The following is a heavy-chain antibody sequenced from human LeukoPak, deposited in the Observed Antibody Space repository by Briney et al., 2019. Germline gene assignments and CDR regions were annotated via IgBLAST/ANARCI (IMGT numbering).Heavy chain of an antibody. CDR3: ARGRGPVSGSYYNYFDN. V-gene: IGHV3-64*01. D-gene: IGHD3-10*01. J-gene: IGHJ4*02. Sequence: GGSLRLSCAASGFTFSSYAMHWVRQAPGKGLEYVSDISSNGGSTYYANSVKGRFTISRDNSKNTLYLQMGSLRAEDMAVYYCARGRGPVSGSYYNYFDNWGQGTLVTVSS. CDR2: ISSNGGST. CDR1: GFTFSSYA.